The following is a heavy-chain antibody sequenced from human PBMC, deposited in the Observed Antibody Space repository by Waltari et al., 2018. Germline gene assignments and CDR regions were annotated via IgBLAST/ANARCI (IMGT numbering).Heavy chain of an antibody. D-gene: IGHD3-22*01. V-gene: IGHV3-48*03. CDR1: GFTLRTYE. CDR2: STSSGTTI. Sequence: EVQLVESGGGLVQPGGSLRLSCAASGFTLRTYEMNWVRQAPGKGLEWISYSTSSGTTIYYTDSVKGRFAMSRDNAKNSLFLQMNSLRAEDTGVYYCVREGNYYDEFDYWGQGTRVTVSS. J-gene: IGHJ4*02. CDR3: VREGNYYDEFDY.